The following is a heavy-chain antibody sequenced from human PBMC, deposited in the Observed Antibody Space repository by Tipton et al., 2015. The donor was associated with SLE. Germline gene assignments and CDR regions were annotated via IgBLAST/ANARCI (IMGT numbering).Heavy chain of an antibody. CDR1: GGSISSYY. CDR3: ARRYYDSSGYYYSFFDY. V-gene: IGHV4-59*08. J-gene: IGHJ4*02. Sequence: GLVKPSETLSLTCTVSGGSISSYYWSWIRQPPGKGLEWIGYIYYSGSTNYNPSLKSRVTMSVDTSKNQFSLKLSSVTAADTAVYYCARRYYDSSGYYYSFFDYWGQGTLVTVSS. CDR2: IYYSGST. D-gene: IGHD3-22*01.